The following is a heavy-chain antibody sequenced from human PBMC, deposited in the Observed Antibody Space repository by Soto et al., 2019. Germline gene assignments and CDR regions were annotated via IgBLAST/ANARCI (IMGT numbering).Heavy chain of an antibody. V-gene: IGHV4-61*01. CDR3: ARGIEGWYQGRYYYGMDV. CDR1: GGSVSSGSYY. Sequence: QVQLQESGPGLVKPSETLSLTCTVSGGSVSSGSYYWSWIRQPPGKGLEWIGYIYYSGSTNYNPSHKSRVTISVDTSKNQFSLKLSSVTAADTAVYYCARGIEGWYQGRYYYGMDVWCQGTTVTVSS. J-gene: IGHJ6*02. CDR2: IYYSGST. D-gene: IGHD6-19*01.